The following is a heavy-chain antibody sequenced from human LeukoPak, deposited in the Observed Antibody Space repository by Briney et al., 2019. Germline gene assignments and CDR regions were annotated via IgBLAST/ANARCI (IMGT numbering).Heavy chain of an antibody. CDR2: ISAYNGNT. CDR3: ARTYYDSGSYSPNWFDP. V-gene: IGHV1-18*01. D-gene: IGHD3-10*01. CDR1: GYTFTSYG. Sequence: ASVKVSCKASGYTFTSYGISWVRQAPGQGLEWMGWISAYNGNTNYAQKLQGRVTMTTDTSTSTAYMELTSLRSDDTAVYYCARTYYDSGSYSPNWFDPWGQGTLVTVSS. J-gene: IGHJ5*02.